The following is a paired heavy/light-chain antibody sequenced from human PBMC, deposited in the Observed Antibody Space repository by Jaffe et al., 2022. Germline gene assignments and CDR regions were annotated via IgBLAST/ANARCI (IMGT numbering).Heavy chain of an antibody. V-gene: IGHV3-30*02. CDR3: SRRGAYDGYYMDV. J-gene: IGHJ6*03. CDR1: GFSFSRYG. Sequence: QVQLVESGGGVVQPGGSLRLSCVVSGFSFSRYGMYWVRQAPGKGLEWVAFIEYDGSPDYYADSVKGRFTISRDNSRNAMYLQMNSLRVEDTAIYYCSRRGAYDGYYMDVWGIGATVTVSS. CDR2: IEYDGSPD. D-gene: IGHD1-26*01.
Light chain of an antibody. CDR3: GAEYGSGSGGSNFFV. Sequence: QPVLTQPPSASASLGASVTLTCTLSSGYSNYKVDWYQQRPGKGPRFVMRVGTGGIVGSKGDGIPDRFSVLGSGLNRYLTIRDIQEEDESDYHCGAEYGSGSGGSNFFVFGGGTKLTVL. CDR1: SGYSNYK. V-gene: IGLV9-49*03. J-gene: IGLJ2*01. CDR2: VGTGGIVG.